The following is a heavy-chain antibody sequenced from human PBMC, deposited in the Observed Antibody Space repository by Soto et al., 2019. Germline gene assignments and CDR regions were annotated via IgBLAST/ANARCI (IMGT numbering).Heavy chain of an antibody. D-gene: IGHD2-15*01. CDR3: ARLLGYCSGGSCSYYYYGMDV. V-gene: IGHV5-51*01. CDR1: GYRFTSYW. CDR2: IYPGDSDT. Sequence: GESLKISCKGSGYRFTSYWIGWVRQMPGKGLEWMGIIYPGDSDTRYSPSFQGQVTISADKSISTAYLQWSSLKASDTAMYYCARLLGYCSGGSCSYYYYGMDVWGQGTTVTVSS. J-gene: IGHJ6*02.